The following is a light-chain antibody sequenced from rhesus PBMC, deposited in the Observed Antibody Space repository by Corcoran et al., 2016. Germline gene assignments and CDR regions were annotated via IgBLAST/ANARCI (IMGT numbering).Light chain of an antibody. Sequence: DIQMTQSPSSLSASVGDRVTITCRASQGITNDLAWYQQKPGENPKLLIYEASSLQSGIPSRFSGSGSGTDSTLTISSLQSEDFATYYCKHYYSTPPTFGQGTKVEIK. CDR3: KHYYSTPPT. V-gene: IGKV1-25*01. J-gene: IGKJ1*01. CDR1: QGITND. CDR2: EAS.